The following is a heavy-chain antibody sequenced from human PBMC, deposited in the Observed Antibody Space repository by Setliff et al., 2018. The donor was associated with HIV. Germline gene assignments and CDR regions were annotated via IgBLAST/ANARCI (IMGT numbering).Heavy chain of an antibody. V-gene: IGHV4-59*01. CDR3: ARDRPRGDYFYYYMDV. J-gene: IGHJ6*03. CDR1: GGSISSYY. D-gene: IGHD3-10*01. CDR2: IYYSGST. Sequence: PSETLSLTCTVSGGSISSYYWSWIRQPPGKGLEWIGYIYYSGSTNYNPSLKSRVTISVDNSENTLYLQMDGLRAEDTAVYYCARDRPRGDYFYYYMDVWGKGTTVTVSS.